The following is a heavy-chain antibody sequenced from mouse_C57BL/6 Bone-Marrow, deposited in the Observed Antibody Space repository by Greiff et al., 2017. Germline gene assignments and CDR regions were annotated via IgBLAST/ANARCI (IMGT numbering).Heavy chain of an antibody. D-gene: IGHD1-1*01. CDR3: AREGLRYRY. J-gene: IGHJ2*01. V-gene: IGHV1-64*01. Sequence: QVQLQQPGAELVKPGASVKLSCKASGFTFTSYWMHWVKQRPGQGLEWIGMIHPNSGSTNYNEKFKSKATLTVDKTSSTAYMQLSSLTSEDSAVYYCAREGLRYRYWGQGTTLTVSS. CDR1: GFTFTSYW. CDR2: IHPNSGST.